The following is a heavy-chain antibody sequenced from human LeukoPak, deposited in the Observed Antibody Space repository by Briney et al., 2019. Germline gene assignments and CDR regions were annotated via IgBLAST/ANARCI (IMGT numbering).Heavy chain of an antibody. CDR2: MNPNSGIT. J-gene: IGHJ4*02. V-gene: IGHV1-8*03. CDR3: AKEDEYDSGSNDY. CDR1: RHTFTSYD. D-gene: IGHD3-22*01. Sequence: GASVKASCKAARHTFTSYDINWVRQATGQGLEWMGWMNPNSGITGYAQQFQGRVTISRNTSISTAYMELSSLRAEDTAVYYCAKEDEYDSGSNDYGGQGTLVTVSS.